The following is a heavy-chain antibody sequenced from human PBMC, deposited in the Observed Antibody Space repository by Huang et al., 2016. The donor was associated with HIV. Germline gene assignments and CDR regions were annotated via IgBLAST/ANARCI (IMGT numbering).Heavy chain of an antibody. Sequence: QVQLVQSRAEVKKPGASVKVSCKVSEYTLTELSIHWVRQPPGKGLEWLGGFDPEIGETINAQKFQGRVTMTEDTSTETAFMELGGLRPEDTAVYYCATGFDVFFDFWGQGTLVTVSS. CDR3: ATGFDVFFDF. CDR2: FDPEIGET. D-gene: IGHD3-9*01. CDR1: EYTLTELS. J-gene: IGHJ4*02. V-gene: IGHV1-24*01.